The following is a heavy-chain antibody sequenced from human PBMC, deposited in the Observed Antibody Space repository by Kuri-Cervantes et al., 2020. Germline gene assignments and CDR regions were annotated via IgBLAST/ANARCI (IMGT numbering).Heavy chain of an antibody. D-gene: IGHD6-13*01. CDR2: ISAYNGNT. CDR3: AREGAAAAKFGYAFDI. J-gene: IGHJ3*02. V-gene: IGHV1-18*01. Sequence: ASVKVSCKASGYTFTSYGISWVRQAPGQGLEWMGWISAYNGNTNYAQKLQGRVTMTTDTSTSTAYMELSSLRSEDTAVYYCAREGAAAAKFGYAFDIWGQGTMVTVSS. CDR1: GYTFTSYG.